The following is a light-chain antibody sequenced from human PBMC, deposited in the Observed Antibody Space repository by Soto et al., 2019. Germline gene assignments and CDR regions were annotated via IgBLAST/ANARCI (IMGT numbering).Light chain of an antibody. Sequence: IMLTQSPGTLSLSPGERATLSCRASQSVSSSYLAWSQQKPGQAPRLLIYGASSRATGIPDRFSGSGCGTDFTLTISRLEPEDFAVYYCQQYGSSSWTFGQGTKV. V-gene: IGKV3-20*01. J-gene: IGKJ1*01. CDR1: QSVSSSY. CDR3: QQYGSSSWT. CDR2: GAS.